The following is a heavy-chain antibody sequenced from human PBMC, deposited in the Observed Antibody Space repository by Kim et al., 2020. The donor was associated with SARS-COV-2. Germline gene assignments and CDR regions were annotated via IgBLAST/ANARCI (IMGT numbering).Heavy chain of an antibody. V-gene: IGHV4-59*13. CDR3: ARGGVGATDLGWFDY. Sequence: SETLSLTCTVSGGSISSYYWSWIRQPPGKGLEWIGYIYYSGSTNYNPSLKSRVTISVDTSKNQFSLKLSSVTAADTAVYYCARGGVGATDLGWFDYWGQGTLVTVSS. CDR1: GGSISSYY. J-gene: IGHJ4*02. CDR2: IYYSGST. D-gene: IGHD1-26*01.